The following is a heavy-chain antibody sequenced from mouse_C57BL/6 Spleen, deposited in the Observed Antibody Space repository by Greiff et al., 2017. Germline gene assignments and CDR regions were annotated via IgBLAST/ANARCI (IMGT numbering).Heavy chain of an antibody. CDR2: IHPNSGST. CDR1: GYTFTSYW. CDR3: ARWHYGSSPYAMDY. D-gene: IGHD1-1*01. J-gene: IGHJ4*01. Sequence: QVQLQQSGAELVKPGASVKLSCKASGYTFTSYWMHWVKQRPGQGLEWIGMIHPNSGSTNYNEKFKSKATLTVDKSSSTAYMQLSSLTSEDSAVYYCARWHYGSSPYAMDYWGQGTSVTVSS. V-gene: IGHV1-64*01.